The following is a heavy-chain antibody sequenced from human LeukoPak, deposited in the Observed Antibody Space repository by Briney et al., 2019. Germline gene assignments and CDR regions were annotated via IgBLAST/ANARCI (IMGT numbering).Heavy chain of an antibody. V-gene: IGHV3-11*04. Sequence: GGSLRLSCAASAFDFSGYYMSWIRQAPGKGLEWVSYISSSGLTIYYADSVKGRFTISRDNAKNSLYLQMNSPRAEDAAIYYCVRIGNNYNEYIDYWGRGTLVTVSS. D-gene: IGHD3-22*01. J-gene: IGHJ4*02. CDR3: VRIGNNYNEYIDY. CDR1: AFDFSGYY. CDR2: ISSSGLTI.